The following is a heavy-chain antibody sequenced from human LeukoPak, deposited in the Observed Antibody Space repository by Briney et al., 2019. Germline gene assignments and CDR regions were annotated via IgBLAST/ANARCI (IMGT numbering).Heavy chain of an antibody. CDR3: ARSVGYCSSTSCYFDY. D-gene: IGHD2-2*03. V-gene: IGHV1-18*01. Sequence: ASVKVSCKASGYTFTSYGIGWVRQAPGQGLEWMGWISAYNGNTNYAQKLQGRVTMTTDTSTSTAYMNLRSLRSDDTAVYYCARSVGYCSSTSCYFDYLGQGTLVTVSS. CDR1: GYTFTSYG. CDR2: ISAYNGNT. J-gene: IGHJ4*02.